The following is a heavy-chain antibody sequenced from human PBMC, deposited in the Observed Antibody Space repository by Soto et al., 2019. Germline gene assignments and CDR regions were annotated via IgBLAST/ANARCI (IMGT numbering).Heavy chain of an antibody. J-gene: IGHJ6*02. V-gene: IGHV4-61*01. Sequence: TSETLSLTCTVSGGSVSSGSYYWSWIRQPPGKGLEWIGYIYYSGSTNYNPSLKSRVTISVDTSKNQFSLKLSSVTAADTAVYYCARATSGYCISTSCNSPYYYGMDVWGQGTTVTVSS. CDR2: IYYSGST. CDR3: ARATSGYCISTSCNSPYYYGMDV. D-gene: IGHD2-2*01. CDR1: GGSVSSGSYY.